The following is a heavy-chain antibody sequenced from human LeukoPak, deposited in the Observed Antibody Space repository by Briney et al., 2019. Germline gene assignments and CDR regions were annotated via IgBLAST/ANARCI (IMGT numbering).Heavy chain of an antibody. J-gene: IGHJ4*02. V-gene: IGHV4-59*04. D-gene: IGHD6-6*01. Sequence: PLETLSLTCTVSGGSISSYYWSWIRQPPGKGLEWIGYIYYSGSTYYNPSLKSRVTISVDTSKNQFSLKLSSVTAADTAVYYCATLYSSSSPVGYWGQGTLVTVSS. CDR3: ATLYSSSSPVGY. CDR2: IYYSGST. CDR1: GGSISSYY.